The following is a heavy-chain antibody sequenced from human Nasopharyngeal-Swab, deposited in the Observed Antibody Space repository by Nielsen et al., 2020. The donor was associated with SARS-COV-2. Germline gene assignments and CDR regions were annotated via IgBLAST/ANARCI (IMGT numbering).Heavy chain of an antibody. D-gene: IGHD5-12*01. CDR1: GDTFTNSA. CDR2: IVPALGLP. V-gene: IGHV1-69*10. CDR3: AREGEYGAYDAPDY. Sequence: KVSCKTSGDTFTNSAISWVRQAPGQGLEWMGGIVPALGLPNYAQKFRGRVTISADRTTTTSYLELSSLRSEDTAIYYCAREGEYGAYDAPDYWGQGTLVTVSS. J-gene: IGHJ4*02.